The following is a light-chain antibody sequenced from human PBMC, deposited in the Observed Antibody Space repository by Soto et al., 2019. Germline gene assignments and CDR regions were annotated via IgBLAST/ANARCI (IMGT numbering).Light chain of an antibody. Sequence: QSVLTQPASVSGSPGQSITISCTGTSSDVGGYNYVSWYQHHPGRAPKLMIYEVSTRPSGVSNRFSGSKSGNTASLTISGLQAEDEADYYCSSYTSSTLVVFGTGTKLTVL. CDR1: SSDVGGYNY. V-gene: IGLV2-14*01. CDR2: EVS. J-gene: IGLJ1*01. CDR3: SSYTSSTLVV.